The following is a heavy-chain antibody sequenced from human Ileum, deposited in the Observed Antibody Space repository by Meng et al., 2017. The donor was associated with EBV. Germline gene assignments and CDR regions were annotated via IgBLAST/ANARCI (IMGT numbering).Heavy chain of an antibody. CDR2: IFHSGHT. Sequence: QGQLEQRGGGLLKPPETLSLTCDVSGGSFNAYYWTWIRQSPGGGLEWIGEIFHSGHTNYNPSLESRVSMSVATSKKQFSLLLSSVTAADSGLYFCARGREYTGQLDLWGLGTVVTVSS. CDR1: GGSFNAYY. J-gene: IGHJ5*02. CDR3: ARGREYTGQLDL. D-gene: IGHD5-18*01. V-gene: IGHV4-34*02.